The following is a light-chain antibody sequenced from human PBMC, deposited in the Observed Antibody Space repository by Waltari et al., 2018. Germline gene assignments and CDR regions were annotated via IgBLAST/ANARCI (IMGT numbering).Light chain of an antibody. Sequence: EIVLTQSPGTLSLSLGERATVSCRASTSVSRALAWYQQKPVQAPRLLIYGSSTRATVIPDMFSGSFSGTDFSLTISRLEPDDFAVYYCQHYLRLPVTFGQGTTVEI. CDR1: TSVSRA. V-gene: IGKV3-20*01. CDR3: QHYLRLPVT. CDR2: GSS. J-gene: IGKJ1*01.